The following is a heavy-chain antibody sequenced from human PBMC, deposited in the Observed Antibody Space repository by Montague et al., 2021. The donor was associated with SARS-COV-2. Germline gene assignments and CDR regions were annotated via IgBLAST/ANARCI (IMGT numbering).Heavy chain of an antibody. J-gene: IGHJ3*02. CDR3: ARDFGYCSSTRCYLVAFDI. CDR1: GFTFSSYE. Sequence: SRSLSLAASGFTFSSYEMNWVRQAPGKGLEWVSYISSSGSTIYYADSVKGRFTISRDKAKNSLYLQMNSLRAEDTAVYYCARDFGYCSSTRCYLVAFDIWGQGTMVTVSS. CDR2: ISSSGSTI. V-gene: IGHV3-48*03. D-gene: IGHD2-2*03.